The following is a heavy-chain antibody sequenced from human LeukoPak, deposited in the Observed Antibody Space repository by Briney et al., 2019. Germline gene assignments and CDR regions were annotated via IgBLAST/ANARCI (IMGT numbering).Heavy chain of an antibody. J-gene: IGHJ6*03. Sequence: GGSLRLSCAASGFTFSDYYMSWIRQAPGKGLEWVSYISSSGSTIYYADSVKGRFTISRDNAKNSLYLQMNRLRAEDTAVYYCARDMDTAMVPNYYYYMDVWGKGTTVTVSS. V-gene: IGHV3-11*04. CDR2: ISSSGSTI. CDR1: GFTFSDYY. CDR3: ARDMDTAMVPNYYYYMDV. D-gene: IGHD5-18*01.